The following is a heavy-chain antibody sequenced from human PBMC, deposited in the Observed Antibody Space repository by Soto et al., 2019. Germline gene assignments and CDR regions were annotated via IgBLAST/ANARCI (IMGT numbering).Heavy chain of an antibody. J-gene: IGHJ3*02. CDR1: GGTFSSYT. Sequence: GASVKVSCKASGGTFSSYTISWVRQAPGQGLEWMGRIIPILGIANYAQKFQGRVTMTEDTSADTAYMELSSLRSEDTAVYYCATAVGLMGSKTAFDIWGQGTKVTVSS. V-gene: IGHV1-69*02. CDR3: ATAVGLMGSKTAFDI. CDR2: IIPILGIA. D-gene: IGHD2-8*01.